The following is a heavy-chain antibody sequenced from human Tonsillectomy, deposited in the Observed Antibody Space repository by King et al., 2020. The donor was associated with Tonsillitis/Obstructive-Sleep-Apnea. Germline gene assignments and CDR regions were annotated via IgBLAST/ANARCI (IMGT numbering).Heavy chain of an antibody. CDR2: IPPRGRT. CDR3: AALEYSSSYFDY. J-gene: IGHJ4*02. CDR1: CGAFSFYY. Sequence: PSYPVSLTCSCNCGAFSFYYWTCLSTPHWNALACLCSIPPRGRTNYNPSLKSRVTISVDTSKNQFSLKLSSVTAADTAVYYCAALEYSSSYFDYWGQGTLVTVSS. D-gene: IGHD6-6*01. V-gene: IGHV4-34*01.